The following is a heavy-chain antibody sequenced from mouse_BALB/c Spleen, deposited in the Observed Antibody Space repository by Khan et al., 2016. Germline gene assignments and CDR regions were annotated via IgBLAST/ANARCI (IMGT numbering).Heavy chain of an antibody. CDR2: ILPGSDST. CDR3: ARSMLYFDD. CDR1: GYTFSSYW. J-gene: IGHJ2*01. Sequence: QVQLKQSGAELMKPGASVKISCKATGYTFSSYWIEWVKQRPGHGLEWIGEILPGSDSTNYDEKFKGKATFTADTSSNTAYMQLSSLTSEDSAVYYWARSMLYFDDWGQGTTLTVSS. V-gene: IGHV1-9*01.